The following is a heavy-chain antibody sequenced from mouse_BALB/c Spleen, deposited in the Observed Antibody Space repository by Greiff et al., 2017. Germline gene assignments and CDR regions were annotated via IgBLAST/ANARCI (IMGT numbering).Heavy chain of an antibody. J-gene: IGHJ4*01. D-gene: IGHD2-3*01. V-gene: IGHV1S137*01. Sequence: VKLQQSGAELVRPGVSVKISCKGSGYTFTDYAMHWVKQSHAKSLEWIGVISTYYGDASYNQKFKGKATMTVDKSSSTAYMELARLTSEDSAIYYCARGGIDGYYYAMDYWGQGTSVTVSS. CDR2: ISTYYGDA. CDR1: GYTFTDYA. CDR3: ARGGIDGYYYAMDY.